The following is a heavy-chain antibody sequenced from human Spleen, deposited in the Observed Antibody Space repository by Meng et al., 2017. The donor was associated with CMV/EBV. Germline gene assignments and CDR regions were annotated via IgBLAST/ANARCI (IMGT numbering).Heavy chain of an antibody. J-gene: IGHJ4*02. V-gene: IGHV3-7*01. CDR3: ARVSSGWPYYYDSSVQKLHFDS. Sequence: GESLKISCAASGFTFSSYAMSWVRQAPGKGLEWVANIKQDGSEKYYVDSVKGRFTISRDNAKNSLFLQMSSLRAEDTAVYYCARVSSGWPYYYDSSVQKLHFDSWGQGTLVTVSS. D-gene: IGHD3-22*01. CDR1: GFTFSSYA. CDR2: IKQDGSEK.